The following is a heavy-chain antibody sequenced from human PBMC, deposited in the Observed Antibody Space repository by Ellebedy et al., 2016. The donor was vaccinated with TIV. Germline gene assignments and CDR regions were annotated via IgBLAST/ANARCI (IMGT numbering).Heavy chain of an antibody. D-gene: IGHD3-22*01. Sequence: AASVKVSCKASGGTFSSFAISWVRQAPGQGLEWMGGVIPMFGTATYAQKFQGSVTITADESTTTAFMELSSLRSEDTAVYYCASTYPPDTSAYSSAPPFDLWGRGTLVTVSS. J-gene: IGHJ2*01. CDR2: VIPMFGTA. V-gene: IGHV1-69*13. CDR1: GGTFSSFA. CDR3: ASTYPPDTSAYSSAPPFDL.